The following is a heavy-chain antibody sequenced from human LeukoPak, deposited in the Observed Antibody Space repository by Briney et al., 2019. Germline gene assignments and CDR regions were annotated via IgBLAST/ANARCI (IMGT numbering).Heavy chain of an antibody. CDR1: GGSISSYY. J-gene: IGHJ5*02. Sequence: SETLSLTCTVSGGSISSYYWSWIRQPPGKGLEWIGYIYYSGSTNYNPSLKSRVTISVDTSKNQFSLKLSSVTAADTAVYYCAREYNWNQNWFDPWGQGTLVTVSS. D-gene: IGHD1-20*01. CDR3: AREYNWNQNWFDP. CDR2: IYYSGST. V-gene: IGHV4-59*01.